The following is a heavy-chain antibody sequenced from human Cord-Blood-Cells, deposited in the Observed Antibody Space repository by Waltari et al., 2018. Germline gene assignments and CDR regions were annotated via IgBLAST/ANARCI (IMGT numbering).Heavy chain of an antibody. CDR1: GFTFSNAW. Sequence: EVQLVESGGGLVKPGGSLRLSCAASGFTFSNAWMSWVRQAPGKGLEWVGLIKSKTDGGTTDYAAPVKGRFTISRDDSKNTLYLQMNSLKTEDTAVYYCTTSIAVAGIGYWGQGTLVTVSS. CDR3: TTSIAVAGIGY. CDR2: IKSKTDGGTT. D-gene: IGHD6-19*01. J-gene: IGHJ4*02. V-gene: IGHV3-15*01.